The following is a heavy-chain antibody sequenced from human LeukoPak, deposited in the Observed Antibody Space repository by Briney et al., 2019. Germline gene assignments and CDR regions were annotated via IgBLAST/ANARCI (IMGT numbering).Heavy chain of an antibody. Sequence: GGSLRLSCAASGFTFSSYGMHWVRQAPGKGLEWVASINSGSSYIQHADSVKGRFTISRDNAKNSLYLQMNSLRAEDTALYYCAGGYDSYYFDYWGQGALVSVSS. CDR3: AGGYDSYYFDY. D-gene: IGHD5-12*01. J-gene: IGHJ4*02. CDR2: INSGSSYI. CDR1: GFTFSSYG. V-gene: IGHV3-21*01.